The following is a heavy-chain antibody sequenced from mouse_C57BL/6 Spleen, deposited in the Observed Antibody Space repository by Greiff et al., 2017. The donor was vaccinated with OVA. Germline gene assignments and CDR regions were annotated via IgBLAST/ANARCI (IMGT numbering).Heavy chain of an antibody. J-gene: IGHJ2*01. Sequence: QVHVKQPGAELVKPGASVKLSCKASGSTFTSYWMHWVKQRPGQGLEWIGMIHPNSGSTNYNEKFKSKATLTVDKSSSTAYMQLSSLTSEDSAVYYCARFITTVVCYFDDWGQGTTLTVSS. CDR2: IHPNSGST. CDR1: GSTFTSYW. V-gene: IGHV1-64*01. D-gene: IGHD1-1*01. CDR3: ARFITTVVCYFDD.